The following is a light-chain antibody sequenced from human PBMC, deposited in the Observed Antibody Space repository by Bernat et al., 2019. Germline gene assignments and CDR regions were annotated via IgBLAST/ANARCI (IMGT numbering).Light chain of an antibody. CDR1: QSISSY. Sequence: DIQMTQSPSSLSASVGDRVTITCRASQSISSYLTWYQQIPGRAPKLLIYAASTLQRGVPSRFTGSGSGTDFTLTISSLQPEDCATYYCQQSYSTPWTFGQGTKVEIK. CDR3: QQSYSTPWT. CDR2: AAS. V-gene: IGKV1-39*01. J-gene: IGKJ1*01.